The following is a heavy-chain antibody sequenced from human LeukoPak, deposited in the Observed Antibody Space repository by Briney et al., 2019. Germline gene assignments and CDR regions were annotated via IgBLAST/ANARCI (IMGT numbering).Heavy chain of an antibody. CDR2: IIPIFGTS. CDR3: ARGLNASMETAYDY. CDR1: GGSFNAYA. V-gene: IGHV1-69*05. Sequence: SVKVSCKASGGSFNAYAISWVRQAPGQGLEWMGGIIPIFGTSNYAQKLQGRVTISTDESTSTAYMEVSSLRSEDTAIYYCARGLNASMETAYDYWGQGTLVTVSS. D-gene: IGHD2/OR15-2a*01. J-gene: IGHJ4*02.